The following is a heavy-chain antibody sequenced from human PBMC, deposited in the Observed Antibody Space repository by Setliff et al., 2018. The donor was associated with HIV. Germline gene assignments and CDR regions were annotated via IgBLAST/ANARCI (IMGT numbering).Heavy chain of an antibody. V-gene: IGHV4-39*01. CDR1: GGSISSSSYH. CDR2: IYHSGNT. Sequence: PSETLSLTCTVSGGSISSSSYHWGWIRQPPGKGLEWIGSIYHSGNTYYMPSLQSRVTISVDMSKNQFSLNLNSVTAADTAVYYCARGQGCGGGCHYAFEMWGQGTMVTVSS. J-gene: IGHJ3*02. CDR3: ARGQGCGGGCHYAFEM. D-gene: IGHD2-21*02.